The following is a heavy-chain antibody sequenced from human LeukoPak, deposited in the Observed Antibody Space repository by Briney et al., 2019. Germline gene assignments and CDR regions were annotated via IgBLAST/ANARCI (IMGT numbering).Heavy chain of an antibody. V-gene: IGHV3-9*01. CDR3: AKDRGYSNDVISHY. CDR1: GFTFTDYS. Sequence: PGRSLRLSCAASGFTFTDYSMHWVRQVPGKGLEWVSTIYCNGRAVGYADSVRGRFTISRDNAKNSVFLQMNSLRGEDTAFYYCAKDRGYSNDVISHYWGPGTLVTVSS. D-gene: IGHD5-12*01. CDR2: IYCNGRAV. J-gene: IGHJ4*02.